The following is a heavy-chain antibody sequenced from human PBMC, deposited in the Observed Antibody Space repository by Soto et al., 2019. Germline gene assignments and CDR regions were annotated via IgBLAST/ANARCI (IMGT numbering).Heavy chain of an antibody. CDR1: GFTFSDYY. J-gene: IGHJ4*02. D-gene: IGHD6-13*01. CDR2: ISSSSSYT. CDR3: ARGPRIAAAGTVDY. Sequence: GESLRLSCAASGFTFSDYYMSWIRQAPGKGLEWVSYISSSSSYTNYADSVKGRFTISRDNAKNSLYLQMNSLRAEDTAVYYCARGPRIAAAGTVDYWGQGTLVTVSS. V-gene: IGHV3-11*06.